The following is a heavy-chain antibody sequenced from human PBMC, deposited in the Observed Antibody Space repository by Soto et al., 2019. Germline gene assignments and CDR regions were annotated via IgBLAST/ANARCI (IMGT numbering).Heavy chain of an antibody. CDR1: GFTFSSCT. CDR3: SGCSGGACHQNYGMDV. J-gene: IGHJ6*02. D-gene: IGHD2-15*01. V-gene: IGHV3-21*01. CDR2: ISPSTSHI. Sequence: EVHLVESGGGLVKPGGSLRLSCAVSGFTFSSCTMNWVRQAPGKGLEWVSSISPSTSHIYYADSVKGRFTISRDNAKNSLFLQMNSLGAEDTAVYYCSGCSGGACHQNYGMDVWGQGTTVTFSS.